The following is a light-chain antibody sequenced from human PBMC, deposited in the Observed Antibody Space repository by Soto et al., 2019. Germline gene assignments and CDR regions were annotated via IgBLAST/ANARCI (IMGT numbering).Light chain of an antibody. CDR3: EAWDDSLYGAV. V-gene: IGLV1-44*01. CDR2: NND. Sequence: QSVLTQPPSASGTPGQRGTISCSGSSSNIGANPINWYQQLPGTAPKLLIYNNDQRPSGVPDRFSASKSGTSASLAISGLQSEDEADYYCEAWDDSLYGAVLGGGTQLTVL. J-gene: IGLJ2*01. CDR1: SSNIGANP.